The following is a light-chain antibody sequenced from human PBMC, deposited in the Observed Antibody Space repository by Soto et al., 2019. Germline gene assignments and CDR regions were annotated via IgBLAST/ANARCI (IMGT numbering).Light chain of an antibody. CDR3: CSYAGNSAEV. J-gene: IGLJ1*01. CDR2: EGN. CDR1: SSDVGSYNL. Sequence: QSALTQPASVSGSPGQSITISCTGTSSDVGSYNLVSWYQQHPGKAPKIMIYEGNKRPSGVSNRFSGSKSGNTASLTISGLQAEDEADYYCCSYAGNSAEVFGTGTKLTVL. V-gene: IGLV2-23*01.